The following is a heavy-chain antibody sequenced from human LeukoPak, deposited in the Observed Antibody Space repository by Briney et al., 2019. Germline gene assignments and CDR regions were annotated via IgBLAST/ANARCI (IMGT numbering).Heavy chain of an antibody. J-gene: IGHJ4*02. CDR3: AVGFEWLGLFDY. D-gene: IGHD6-19*01. V-gene: IGHV1-3*01. CDR2: INAGNGNT. Sequence: ASVKVSCKASGYTFTSYAMHWVRQAPGQRLEWMGWINAGNGNTKYSQKFQGRVTITRDTSASTAYMELSSLRSEDTAVYHCAVGFEWLGLFDYWGQGTLVTVSS. CDR1: GYTFTSYA.